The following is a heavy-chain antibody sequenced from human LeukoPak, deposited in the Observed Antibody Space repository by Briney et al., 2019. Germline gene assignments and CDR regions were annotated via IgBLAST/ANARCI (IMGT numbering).Heavy chain of an antibody. CDR2: IYYSGST. J-gene: IGHJ5*02. Sequence: SQTLSLTCTVSGGSISSGDYYWSWIRQPPGKGLEWIGYIYYSGSTYYNPSLKSRVTISVDTSKNQFSLKLSSVTAADTAVYYCAAYDCSSTTCYTSRFDPWGQGTLVTVSS. CDR3: AAYDCSSTTCYTSRFDP. CDR1: GGSISSGDYY. D-gene: IGHD2-2*02. V-gene: IGHV4-30-4*01.